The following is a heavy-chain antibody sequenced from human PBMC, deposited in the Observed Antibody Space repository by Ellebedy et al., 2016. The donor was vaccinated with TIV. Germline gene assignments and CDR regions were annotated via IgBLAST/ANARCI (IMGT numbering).Heavy chain of an antibody. CDR1: GGSISSSNW. D-gene: IGHD2-2*01. CDR3: ARHQYQPPSFDP. CDR2: IYQSGNT. Sequence: GSLRLSXAVSGGSISSSNWWSWVRQPPGKGLEWIGEIYQSGNTNYNPSLKSRVAISVDKSKNQFSLKLYSVTAADTAVYYCARHQYQPPSFDPWGQGTLVTVSS. V-gene: IGHV4-4*02. J-gene: IGHJ5*02.